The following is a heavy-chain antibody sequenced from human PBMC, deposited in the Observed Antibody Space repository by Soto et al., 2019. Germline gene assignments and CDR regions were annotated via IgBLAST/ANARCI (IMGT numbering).Heavy chain of an antibody. V-gene: IGHV1-69*13. CDR3: ARPISAASGYYYYGMDV. J-gene: IGHJ6*02. CDR2: IIPIFGTA. D-gene: IGHD3-3*01. CDR1: GGTFSSYA. Sequence: SVKLSCKASGGTFSSYAISWVRQAPGQGLEWMGGIIPIFGTANYAQKFQGRVTITADESTSTAYMELSSLRSEDTAVYYCARPISAASGYYYYGMDVWGQGTTVTVSS.